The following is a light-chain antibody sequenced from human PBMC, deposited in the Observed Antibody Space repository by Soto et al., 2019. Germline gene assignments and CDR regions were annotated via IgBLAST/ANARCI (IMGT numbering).Light chain of an antibody. CDR3: SSYTSSSTL. J-gene: IGLJ2*01. V-gene: IGLV2-14*01. CDR2: DAT. CDR1: SRDVGGYNY. Sequence: QSALTQPASVSGSPGPSITLSCTGTSRDVGGYNYVSWYQQHPGKAPKLMIYDATNRPSGVSNRFSGSKSGNTASLPISGLQAEYEADYYCSSYTSSSTLFGGGTKLTVL.